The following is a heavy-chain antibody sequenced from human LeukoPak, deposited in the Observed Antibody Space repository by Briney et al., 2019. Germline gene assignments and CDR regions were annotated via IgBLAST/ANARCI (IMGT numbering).Heavy chain of an antibody. CDR3: AKTGIAARPDPSPFDY. Sequence: GSLRLFCAASGFTFSSYSMNWVRQAPGKGLEWIGEINHSGSTNYNPSLKSRVTISVDTSKNQFSLKLSSVTAADTAVYYCAKTGIAARPDPSPFDYWGQGTLVTVSS. CDR2: INHSGST. CDR1: GFTFSSYS. D-gene: IGHD6-6*01. J-gene: IGHJ4*02. V-gene: IGHV4-34*08.